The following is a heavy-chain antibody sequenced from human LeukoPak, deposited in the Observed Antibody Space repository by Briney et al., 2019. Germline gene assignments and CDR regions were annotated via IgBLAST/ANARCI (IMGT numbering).Heavy chain of an antibody. D-gene: IGHD2-2*01. CDR3: AIKGLPPPSDVLDI. V-gene: IGHV4-4*07. J-gene: IGHJ3*02. CDR1: GGSISSYY. CDR2: IYTSGST. Sequence: SETLSLTCTVSGGSISSYYWSWIRQPAGKGLEWIGRIYTSGSTNYNPSLKSRVTMSVDTSKNQFSLKLSSVTAADTAGYYCAIKGLPPPSDVLDIGAKGTMITVFS.